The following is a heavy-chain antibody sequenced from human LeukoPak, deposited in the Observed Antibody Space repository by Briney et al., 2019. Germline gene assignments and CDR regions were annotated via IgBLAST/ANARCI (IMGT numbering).Heavy chain of an antibody. CDR1: GGSISDYY. V-gene: IGHV4-59*08. D-gene: IGHD6-19*01. CDR3: ARSPWQWRETRPYYFDY. Sequence: PSETLSLTCTVSGGSISDYYWSWIRQPPGKGLEWIGYIYYSGSTNYNPSLKSRVTISVDTSKNQFSLKLSSVTAADTAVYYCARSPWQWRETRPYYFDYWGQGTLVTVSS. J-gene: IGHJ4*02. CDR2: IYYSGST.